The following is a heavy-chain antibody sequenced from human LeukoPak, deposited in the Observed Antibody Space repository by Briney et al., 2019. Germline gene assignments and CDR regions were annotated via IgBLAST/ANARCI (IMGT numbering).Heavy chain of an antibody. CDR2: INQDGSDK. D-gene: IGHD6-19*01. CDR3: ARVSEGLVDAYYIDD. J-gene: IGHJ4*02. CDR1: GFTFSGYC. V-gene: IGHV3-7*05. Sequence: GGSLRLSCAASGFTFSGYCMPWVRQAPGKGLEWVGYINQDGSDKNYVHTFKGRFTITRDRANNSLYMQVNSLKAEDTAVYYFARVSEGLVDAYYIDDWGQGTLVTVSS.